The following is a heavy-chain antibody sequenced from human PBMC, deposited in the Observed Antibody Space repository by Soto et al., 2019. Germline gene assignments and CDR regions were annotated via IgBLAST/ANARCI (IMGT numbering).Heavy chain of an antibody. CDR1: GGTFSSYA. CDR3: ARARGTYYDILTGYPTADY. Sequence: SVKVSCKASGGTFSSYAISWVRQAPGQGLEWMGGIIPIFGTANYAQKFQGRVTITVDESTSTAYMELSSLRSEDTAVYYCARARGTYYDILTGYPTADYWGQGTLVTVSS. CDR2: IIPIFGTA. V-gene: IGHV1-69*13. D-gene: IGHD3-9*01. J-gene: IGHJ4*02.